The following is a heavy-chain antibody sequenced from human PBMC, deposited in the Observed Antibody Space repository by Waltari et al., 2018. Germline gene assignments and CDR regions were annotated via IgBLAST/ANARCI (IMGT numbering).Heavy chain of an antibody. CDR2: MDYSGGT. Sequence: QLQLQESGPGLVKASETLSLTCTVSGDSISSSSYYWGWVRQPPGKGLEWIGNMDYSGGTYYNPSLNSRVTRSGDTSKSQFSLKLSSVTAADTSMYYCVRHARTTSGGKHFDHWGQGMLVTVSP. CDR3: VRHARTTSGGKHFDH. D-gene: IGHD2-15*01. CDR1: GDSISSSSYY. J-gene: IGHJ4*02. V-gene: IGHV4-39*01.